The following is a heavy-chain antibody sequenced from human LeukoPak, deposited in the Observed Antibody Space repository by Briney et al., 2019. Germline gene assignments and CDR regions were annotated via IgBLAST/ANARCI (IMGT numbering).Heavy chain of an antibody. D-gene: IGHD5-24*01. J-gene: IGHJ4*02. Sequence: ASVKVSCKASGYTFTSYAIHWVRRAPGQGLEWRGWITPSGGTNYPQKFQGRVAITWDTSITTAYMDLSRLTSDDTAVYYCARDRYGDGFAHLDYWGQGALVTVSS. CDR2: ITPSGGT. V-gene: IGHV1-2*02. CDR1: GYTFTSYA. CDR3: ARDRYGDGFAHLDY.